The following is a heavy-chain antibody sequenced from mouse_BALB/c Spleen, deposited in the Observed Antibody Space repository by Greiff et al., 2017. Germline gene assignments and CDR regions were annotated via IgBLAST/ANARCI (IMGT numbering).Heavy chain of an antibody. CDR2: ISYDGSN. Sequence: EVQLQESGPGLVKPSQSLSLTCSVTGYSITSGYYWNWIRQFPGNKLEWMGYISYDGSNNYNPSLKNRISITRDTSKNQFFLKLNSVTTEDTATYYCARGILRYGFDYWGQGTTLTVSS. CDR1: GYSITSGYY. J-gene: IGHJ2*01. CDR3: ARGILRYGFDY. D-gene: IGHD1-1*01. V-gene: IGHV3-6*02.